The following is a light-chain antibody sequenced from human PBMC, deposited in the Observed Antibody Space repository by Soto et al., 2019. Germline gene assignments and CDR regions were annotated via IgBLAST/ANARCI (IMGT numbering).Light chain of an antibody. J-gene: IGKJ5*01. CDR3: QQRSNWPPEVT. CDR1: QSVSNS. Sequence: EIVLTQSPATLSLSPGERATLSCRASQSVSNSLVWYQQKPDQAPRLLIYDASNRATGIPARFSGSGSGTDFTLTISSLEPEDFAVYYCQQRSNWPPEVTLGQGTRLEIK. V-gene: IGKV3-11*01. CDR2: DAS.